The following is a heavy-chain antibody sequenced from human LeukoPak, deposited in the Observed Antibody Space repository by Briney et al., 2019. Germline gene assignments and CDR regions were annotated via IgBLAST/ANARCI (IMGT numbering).Heavy chain of an antibody. CDR3: ARMNYYDSSGYYDLYYYGMDV. D-gene: IGHD3-22*01. CDR2: INPNSGGT. Sequence: GASVKVSCKASGYTFTGYYMHWVRQAPGQGLEWMGWINPNSGGTNYAQKFQGWVTMTRDTSISTAYMELSRLRSDDTAVYYCARMNYYDSSGYYDLYYYGMDVWGQGTTVTVSS. CDR1: GYTFTGYY. V-gene: IGHV1-2*04. J-gene: IGHJ6*02.